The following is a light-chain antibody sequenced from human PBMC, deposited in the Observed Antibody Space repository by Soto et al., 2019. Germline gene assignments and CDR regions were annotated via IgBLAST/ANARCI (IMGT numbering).Light chain of an antibody. Sequence: EMVLTQSPGTLSLSPGERATLSCRASQSVDSDFLAWYQQKSGQAPRLLIYNASRRAAGIPDRFSGSGSGTDFTLTISRLEPEDFAVYVCQQYGDSTLYSFGHGTKVEIK. CDR2: NAS. CDR3: QQYGDSTLYS. CDR1: QSVDSDF. J-gene: IGKJ2*01. V-gene: IGKV3-20*01.